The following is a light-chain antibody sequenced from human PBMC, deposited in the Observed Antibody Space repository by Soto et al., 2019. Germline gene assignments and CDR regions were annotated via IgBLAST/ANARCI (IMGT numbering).Light chain of an antibody. CDR1: QVINNY. Sequence: DIQLNQSPSFLSASVGDRVTITCRASQVINNYLAWYQQKPGKAPKLLIYSAYSLQSGVPSRFSGSGSGTEFTLTISSLQPEDFATYYCQQLNSYSFTFGPGTKVDIK. V-gene: IGKV1-9*01. CDR3: QQLNSYSFT. CDR2: SAY. J-gene: IGKJ3*01.